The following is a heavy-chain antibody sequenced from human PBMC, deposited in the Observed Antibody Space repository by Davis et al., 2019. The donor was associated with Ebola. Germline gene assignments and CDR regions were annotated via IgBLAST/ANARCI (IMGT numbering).Heavy chain of an antibody. V-gene: IGHV1-2*04. J-gene: IGHJ5*02. CDR3: ARYCSSTSCYTYNWFDP. CDR1: GYTFTGYY. Sequence: ASVKVSCKASGYTFTGYYMHWVRQAPGQGLEWMGWINPNSGGTNYTQKFQGWVTMTRDTSISTAYMELSRLRSDDTAVYYCARYCSSTSCYTYNWFDPWGQGTLVTVSS. D-gene: IGHD2-2*02. CDR2: INPNSGGT.